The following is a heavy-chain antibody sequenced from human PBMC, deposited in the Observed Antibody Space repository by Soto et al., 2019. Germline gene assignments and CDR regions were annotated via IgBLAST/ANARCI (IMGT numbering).Heavy chain of an antibody. CDR2: IYYSGST. D-gene: IGHD6-19*01. CDR3: ARRTVNIRTFYSGLKTHCFDY. J-gene: IGHJ4*02. CDR1: GGSISSYY. Sequence: SETLSLTCTVSGGSISSYYWGWIRQPPGKGLEWIGSIYYSGSTYYNPSLQSRVAISVDTSKNQFSLKLKSVTAADTAIYYCARRTVNIRTFYSGLKTHCFDYWGQGAPVTVSS. V-gene: IGHV4-39*01.